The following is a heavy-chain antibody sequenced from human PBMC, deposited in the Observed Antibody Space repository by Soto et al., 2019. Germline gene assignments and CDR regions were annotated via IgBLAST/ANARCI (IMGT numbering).Heavy chain of an antibody. CDR3: ARDQGLVGYCSGGSRSYYFDY. D-gene: IGHD2-15*01. CDR2: ISSNGGST. J-gene: IGHJ4*02. V-gene: IGHV3-64*01. Sequence: PGGSLRLSCAASGFTFSSYAMHWVRQAPGKGLEYVSAISSNGGSTYYANSVKGRFTISRDNSKNTLYLQMGSLRAEDMAVYYCARDQGLVGYCSGGSRSYYFDYWGQGTLVTVSS. CDR1: GFTFSSYA.